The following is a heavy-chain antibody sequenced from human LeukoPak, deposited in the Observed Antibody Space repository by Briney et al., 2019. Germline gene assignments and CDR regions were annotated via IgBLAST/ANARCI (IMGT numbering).Heavy chain of an antibody. V-gene: IGHV3-23*01. J-gene: IGHJ4*02. Sequence: GGSLRLSCAASGFTFNTYAMSWVRQAPGKGLEWVSVITGTGGSTYHADSVQGRFTISRDNSKNTLYLQMSSLRAEDTAVYYCANQYPGWGQGTLVTVSS. CDR2: ITGTGGST. D-gene: IGHD2/OR15-2a*01. CDR3: ANQYPG. CDR1: GFTFNTYA.